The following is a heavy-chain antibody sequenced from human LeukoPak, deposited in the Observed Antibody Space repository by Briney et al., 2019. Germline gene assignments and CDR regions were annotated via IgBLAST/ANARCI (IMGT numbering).Heavy chain of an antibody. Sequence: ASVKVSCKASGYTFTGYYMHWVRQAPGQGLEWMGWINPNSGGTNYAQKFQGRVTMTRDTSISTAYMELSRLRSDDTAVYYCARGAASAAATGRWFDPWGQGTLVTV. CDR2: INPNSGGT. J-gene: IGHJ5*02. CDR3: ARGAASAAATGRWFDP. D-gene: IGHD6-13*01. V-gene: IGHV1-2*02. CDR1: GYTFTGYY.